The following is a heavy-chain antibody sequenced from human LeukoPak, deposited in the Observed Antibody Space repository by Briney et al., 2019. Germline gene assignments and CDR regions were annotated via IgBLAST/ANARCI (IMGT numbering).Heavy chain of an antibody. CDR1: GFTFSTYS. CDR3: AREYSSSSGRSFDY. J-gene: IGHJ4*02. D-gene: IGHD6-6*01. CDR2: ISSSTTNM. Sequence: GGSLRLSCAASGFTFSTYSMNWVRQAPGKGLEWVSYISSSTTNMYYADSVKGRFTISRDNAKNSLYLQMNSLRAEDTAVYYCAREYSSSSGRSFDYWGQGALVTVSS. V-gene: IGHV3-48*01.